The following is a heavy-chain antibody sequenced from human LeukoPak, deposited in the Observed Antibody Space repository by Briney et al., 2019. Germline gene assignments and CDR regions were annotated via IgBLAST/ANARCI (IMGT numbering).Heavy chain of an antibody. D-gene: IGHD6-13*01. CDR1: GGSISSYY. J-gene: IGHJ2*01. Sequence: PSETLSLTCTVSGGSISSYYWSWIRQPPGKGLEWIGYIFYSGSTNYNPSLKSRVTISVDTSRNQFSLKLSSVTAADTAVYYCARVYYSNSYDYWYFDLWGRGTLVTVSS. CDR3: ARVYYSNSYDYWYFDL. CDR2: IFYSGST. V-gene: IGHV4-59*01.